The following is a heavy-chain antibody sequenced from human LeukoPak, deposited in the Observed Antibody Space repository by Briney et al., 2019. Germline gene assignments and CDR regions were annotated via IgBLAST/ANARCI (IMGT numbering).Heavy chain of an antibody. V-gene: IGHV3-53*01. Sequence: GGSLRLSCAASGFTVSSNYMSWVRQAPGKGLEWVSVIYSGGNTYYADSVKGRFTITRDNSKNTLYLQMNSLRAEDTAVHYCAREWSGWYFDYWGQGTLVTVSS. CDR1: GFTVSSNY. CDR2: IYSGGNT. CDR3: AREWSGWYFDY. D-gene: IGHD6-19*01. J-gene: IGHJ4*02.